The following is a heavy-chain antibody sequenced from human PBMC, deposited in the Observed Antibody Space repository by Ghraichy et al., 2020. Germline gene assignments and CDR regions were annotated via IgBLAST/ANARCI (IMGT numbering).Heavy chain of an antibody. CDR2: IYHSGST. V-gene: IGHV4-4*02. J-gene: IGHJ3*02. Sequence: SETLSLTCAVSGDSISRNNWWSWVRQPPGKGLEWIGEIYHSGSTKYNPSLKSRVTISVDMSKNQFSLELSSVTAADTAVYYCARGDPDSSGYSDAFDIWGQGTMVAVSS. CDR1: GDSISRNNW. D-gene: IGHD3-22*01. CDR3: ARGDPDSSGYSDAFDI.